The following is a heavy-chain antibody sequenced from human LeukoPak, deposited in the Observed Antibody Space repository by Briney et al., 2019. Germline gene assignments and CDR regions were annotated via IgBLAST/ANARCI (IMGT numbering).Heavy chain of an antibody. V-gene: IGHV4-38-2*02. J-gene: IGHJ5*02. CDR2: IYHSGST. CDR1: GGSISSYY. Sequence: SETLSLTCTVSGGSISSYYWSWIRQPPGKGLEWIGSIYHSGSTYYNPSLKSRVTISVDTSKNQFSLKLNSMTAADTAVYYCARDGTSNLWGQGTLVTVSS. CDR3: ARDGTSNL. D-gene: IGHD2-2*01.